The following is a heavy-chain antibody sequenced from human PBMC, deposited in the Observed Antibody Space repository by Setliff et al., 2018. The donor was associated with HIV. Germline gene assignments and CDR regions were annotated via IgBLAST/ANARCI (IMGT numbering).Heavy chain of an antibody. J-gene: IGHJ4*02. CDR1: GGSFSGYH. D-gene: IGHD1-26*01. CDR3: ARVPHRVVGTTTLLYHFDY. CDR2: IHHSGTT. Sequence: SETLSLTCAVYGGSFSGYHWSWIRQSPGKGLEWIGSIHHSGTTYYNPSLKSRVTISVDTTTNQVSLQVNSVTAVDTAVYYCARVPHRVVGTTTLLYHFDYWGLGTLVTVSS. V-gene: IGHV4-34*01.